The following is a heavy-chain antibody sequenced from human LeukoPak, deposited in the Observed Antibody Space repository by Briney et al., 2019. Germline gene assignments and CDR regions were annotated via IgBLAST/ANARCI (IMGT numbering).Heavy chain of an antibody. D-gene: IGHD3-9*01. Sequence: GGSLRLSCAASGFTFSSYWMSWVRQAPGKGLEWVANIKQDGSEKYYVDSVKGRFTISRDNAKNSLCLQMNSLRAEDTAVYYCASLEIDILTGYRTYYFDYWGQGTLVTVSS. CDR2: IKQDGSEK. V-gene: IGHV3-7*01. J-gene: IGHJ4*02. CDR1: GFTFSSYW. CDR3: ASLEIDILTGYRTYYFDY.